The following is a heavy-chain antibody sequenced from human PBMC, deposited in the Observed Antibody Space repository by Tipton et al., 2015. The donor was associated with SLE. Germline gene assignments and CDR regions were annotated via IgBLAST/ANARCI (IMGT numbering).Heavy chain of an antibody. CDR2: IHPADSHT. J-gene: IGHJ4*02. Sequence: QLVQSGAEVKKPGESLKISCKGSRDSFTNYWIGWVRQMPGKGLEWMGSIHPADSHTRYSPSLQGQVTISADKSITTAFLQWSSLKASDTAIYYCARLGGTYPPPHYLDYWGQGALVSVSS. D-gene: IGHD1-26*01. CDR3: ARLGGTYPPPHYLDY. CDR1: RDSFTNYW. V-gene: IGHV5-51*03.